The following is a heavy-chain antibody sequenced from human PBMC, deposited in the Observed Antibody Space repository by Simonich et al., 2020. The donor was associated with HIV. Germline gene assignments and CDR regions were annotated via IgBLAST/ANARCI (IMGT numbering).Heavy chain of an antibody. CDR1: GYSISSGSY. V-gene: IGHV4-38-2*01. Sequence: QVQLQESGPGLVKPSETLSLTCAVSGYSISSGSYWGWSRQPPGKGLEWIGSIYHSGSTYYNPSLKSRVTISVDTSKNQFSLKLSSVTAADTAVYYCARNTATRGSNWYFDLWGRGTLVTVSS. D-gene: IGHD3-16*01. J-gene: IGHJ2*01. CDR2: IYHSGST. CDR3: ARNTATRGSNWYFDL.